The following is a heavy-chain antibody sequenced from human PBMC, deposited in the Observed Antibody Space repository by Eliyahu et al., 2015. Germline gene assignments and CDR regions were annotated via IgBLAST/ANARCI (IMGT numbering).Heavy chain of an antibody. D-gene: IGHD5-18*01. Sequence: QSGAEVKKPGASVKVSCKASGYTFTSYGISWVRQAPGQGLEWMGWISAYNGNTNYAQKLQGRVTMTTDTSTSTAYMELRSLRSDDTAVYYCALGFSGRGYSYGVFDYWGQGTLVTVSS. V-gene: IGHV1-18*01. CDR3: ALGFSGRGYSYGVFDY. J-gene: IGHJ4*02. CDR1: GYTFTSYG. CDR2: ISAYNGNT.